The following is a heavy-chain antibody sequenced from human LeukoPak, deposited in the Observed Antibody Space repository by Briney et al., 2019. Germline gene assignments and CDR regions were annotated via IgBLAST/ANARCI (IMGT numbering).Heavy chain of an antibody. D-gene: IGHD6-13*01. CDR2: IWNDGSYK. Sequence: GGSLRLSCAASGFTFFNYGMHWVRQAPGRGLDWVAVIWNDGSYKYYADPVKGRFTISRDNPKHTLYLQMNSLRAEDTAIYYCAKVVQYTASTGTGLDYWGQGTLVTVSS. V-gene: IGHV3-33*06. CDR1: GFTFFNYG. J-gene: IGHJ4*02. CDR3: AKVVQYTASTGTGLDY.